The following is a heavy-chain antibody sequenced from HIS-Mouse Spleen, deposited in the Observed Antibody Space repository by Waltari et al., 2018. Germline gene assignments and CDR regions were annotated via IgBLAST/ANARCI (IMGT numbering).Heavy chain of an antibody. CDR2: IYYIGSP. J-gene: IGHJ2*01. V-gene: IGHV4-39*07. CDR3: AREIPYSSSWYDWYFDL. D-gene: IGHD6-13*01. CDR1: GGSISSSSYY. Sequence: QLQLQESGPGLVKPSETLSLTCTVSGGSISSSSYYWGWSRRPPGEGLEWIGSIYYIGSPHYNPSLKSRVTISVQTSKTQFSLKLSSVTAADTAVYYCAREIPYSSSWYDWYFDLWGRGTLVTVSS.